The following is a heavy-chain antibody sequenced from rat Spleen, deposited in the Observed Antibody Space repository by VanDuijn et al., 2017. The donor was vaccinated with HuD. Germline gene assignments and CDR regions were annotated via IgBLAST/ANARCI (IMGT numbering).Heavy chain of an antibody. CDR1: GFTFSNYY. CDR3: TRHGSYYDGSYYYFDY. D-gene: IGHD1-12*02. J-gene: IGHJ2*01. V-gene: IGHV5-25*01. Sequence: EVQLVESDGGLVQPGRSLKLSCAASGFTFSNYYMAWVRQAPKKGLEWVATISTSGSRTYYPDSVKGRFTISRDNAKSTLYLQMDSLGAEDTATYHCTRHGSYYDGSYYYFDYWGQGVMVTVSS. CDR2: ISTSGSRT.